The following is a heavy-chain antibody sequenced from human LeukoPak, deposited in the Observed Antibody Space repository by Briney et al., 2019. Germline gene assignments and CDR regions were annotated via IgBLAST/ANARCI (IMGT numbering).Heavy chain of an antibody. CDR1: GFTFSNSA. V-gene: IGHV3-11*06. CDR2: IGISSGNT. J-gene: IGHJ4*01. Sequence: PGGSLRLSCAASGFTFSNSAMSWVRQAPGKGLEWISYIGISSGNTKYADSVKGRFTIYRDKARNSLYLQMNSLRVEDTAVYYCARDHRLAFDYWGHGTLVTVSS. CDR3: ARDHRLAFDY.